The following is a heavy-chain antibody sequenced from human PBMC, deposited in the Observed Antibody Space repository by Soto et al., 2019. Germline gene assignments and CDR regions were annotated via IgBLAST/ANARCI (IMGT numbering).Heavy chain of an antibody. D-gene: IGHD1-26*01. CDR2: VSIGGST. Sequence: DVQLLESGGGLVQPEGSLRLSCAASGFTFSSYAMGWVRQGPGKGLEWVAVVSIGGSTHYADSVRGRFTISRDNSKNTLCLQMNSLTAEDTAVYFCAKRRGAGGNFDFWGQGALVTVSS. CDR3: AKRRGAGGNFDF. J-gene: IGHJ4*02. V-gene: IGHV3-23*01. CDR1: GFTFSSYA.